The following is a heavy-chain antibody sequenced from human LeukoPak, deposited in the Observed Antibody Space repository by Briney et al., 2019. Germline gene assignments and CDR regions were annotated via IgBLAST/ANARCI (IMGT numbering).Heavy chain of an antibody. CDR1: GGSISSGGHY. CDR3: ARGTGCSSTSCYYNWFDP. Sequence: SETLSLTCTVSGGSISSGGHYWSWIRQHPGKGLECIGYIYYSGSTYYNPSLKSRVTISVDTSKNQFSLKLSSVTAADTAVYYGARGTGCSSTSCYYNWFDPWGQGTLVTVSS. CDR2: IYYSGST. D-gene: IGHD2-2*01. V-gene: IGHV4-31*03. J-gene: IGHJ5*02.